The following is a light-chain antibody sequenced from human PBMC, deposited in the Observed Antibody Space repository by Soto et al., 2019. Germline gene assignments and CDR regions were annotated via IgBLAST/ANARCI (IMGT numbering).Light chain of an antibody. J-gene: IGKJ2*01. CDR3: QQFRSSPPAFT. CDR2: GAS. V-gene: IGKV3-20*01. Sequence: ESMLTQSPGTLSLSPGERATLSCRASQSISSRYLTWYQHKPGQAPRLLIYGASIRATGIPDRCSGSGSGTDFTLPISRLEPEDFAVYYCQQFRSSPPAFTFGQGTKLEI. CDR1: QSISSRY.